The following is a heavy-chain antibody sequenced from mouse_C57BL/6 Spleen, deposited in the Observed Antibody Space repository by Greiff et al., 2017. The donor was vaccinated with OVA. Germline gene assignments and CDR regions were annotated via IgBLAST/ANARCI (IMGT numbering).Heavy chain of an antibody. CDR3: ARLGLRRPDY. D-gene: IGHD2-4*01. CDR1: GYTFTSYW. J-gene: IGHJ2*01. V-gene: IGHV1-69*01. CDR2: IDPSDSDT. Sequence: VQLQQPGAELVMPGASVKLSCTASGYTFTSYWMHWVKQRPGQGLEWIGEIDPSDSDTNYNQKFKGKSTLTVDKSSSTAYMQLSSLTSEDSAVYYCARLGLRRPDYWGQGTTLTVSS.